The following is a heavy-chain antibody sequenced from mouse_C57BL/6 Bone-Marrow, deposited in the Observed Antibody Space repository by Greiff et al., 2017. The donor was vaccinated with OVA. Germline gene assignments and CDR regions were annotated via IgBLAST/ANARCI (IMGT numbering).Heavy chain of an antibody. CDR2: IYPRSGNT. CDR1: GYTFTSYG. Sequence: VHLVESGAELARPGASVKLSCKASGYTFTSYGISWVKQRTGQGLEWIGEIYPRSGNTYYNEKFKGKATLTADKSSSTAYMELRSLTSEDSAVYFCARRWLLAYWGQGTLVTVSA. D-gene: IGHD2-3*01. J-gene: IGHJ3*01. CDR3: ARRWLLAY. V-gene: IGHV1-81*01.